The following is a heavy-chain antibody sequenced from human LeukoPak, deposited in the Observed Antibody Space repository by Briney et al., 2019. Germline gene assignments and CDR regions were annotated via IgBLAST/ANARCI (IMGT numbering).Heavy chain of an antibody. CDR2: ISYDGSNK. V-gene: IGHV3-30*18. Sequence: GSLRLSCAASGFTFSSYGMHWVRQAPGKGLEWVAVISYDGSNKYYADSVKGRFTISRDNSKNTLYLQMNSLRAEDTAVYYCAKDSEGYDYRGQGTLVTVSS. CDR1: GFTFSSYG. CDR3: AKDSEGYDY. J-gene: IGHJ4*02. D-gene: IGHD3-22*01.